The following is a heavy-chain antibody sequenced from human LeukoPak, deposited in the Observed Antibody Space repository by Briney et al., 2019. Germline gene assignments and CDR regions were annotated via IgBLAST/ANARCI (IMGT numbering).Heavy chain of an antibody. CDR2: IYPGDSDT. V-gene: IGHV5-51*01. Sequence: GESLKISCKGSGYSFTSYWIGWVRQMPGKGLEWMGIIYPGDSDTRYSPSFQGQVTISADKSISTAYLQWSSLKASDTAMYYCARRKRINCGGDCYHFDYWGRGTLVTVSS. J-gene: IGHJ4*02. CDR1: GYSFTSYW. CDR3: ARRKRINCGGDCYHFDY. D-gene: IGHD2-21*02.